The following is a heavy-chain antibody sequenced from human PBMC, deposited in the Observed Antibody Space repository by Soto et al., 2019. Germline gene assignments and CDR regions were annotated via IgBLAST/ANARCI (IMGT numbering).Heavy chain of an antibody. CDR3: AKGYRSSGYYFDY. CDR1: GFTFSSYA. D-gene: IGHD3-22*01. J-gene: IGHJ4*02. Sequence: GGSLRLSCAASGFTFSSYAMTWVLQAPGKRLEWVSALTDSGGSTYYADSVKGRFTISRDNSKNTLFLQMNSLRAEDTAVYYCAKGYRSSGYYFDYWGQGTLVTVSS. V-gene: IGHV3-23*01. CDR2: LTDSGGST.